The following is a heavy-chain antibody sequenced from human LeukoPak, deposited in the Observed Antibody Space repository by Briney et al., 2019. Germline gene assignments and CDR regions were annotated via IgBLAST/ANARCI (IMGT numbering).Heavy chain of an antibody. CDR2: ISGSGGST. CDR3: AKADYYDSSGYPSNADY. V-gene: IGHV3-23*01. CDR1: GFTFSSYA. D-gene: IGHD3-22*01. Sequence: GGSPRVSCAASGFTFSSYAMSWVRQAPGNGLEWVSAISGSGGSTYYADSVKGRFTISRDNSKNTLYLQMNSLRAEDTAVYYCAKADYYDSSGYPSNADYWGQGTLVTVSS. J-gene: IGHJ4*02.